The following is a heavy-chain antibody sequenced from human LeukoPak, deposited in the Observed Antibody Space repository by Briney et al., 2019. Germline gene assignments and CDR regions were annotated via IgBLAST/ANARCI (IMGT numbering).Heavy chain of an antibody. CDR3: ASEVLLWFGEFDY. CDR1: GFTFDDYG. D-gene: IGHD3-10*01. Sequence: GGSLRLSCAASGFTFDDYGMHWVRQAPGKGLEWVSYISSSSSTIYYADSVKGRFTISRDNAKNSLYLQMNSLRAEDTAVYYCASEVLLWFGEFDYWGQGTLVTVSS. J-gene: IGHJ4*02. CDR2: ISSSSSTI. V-gene: IGHV3-48*01.